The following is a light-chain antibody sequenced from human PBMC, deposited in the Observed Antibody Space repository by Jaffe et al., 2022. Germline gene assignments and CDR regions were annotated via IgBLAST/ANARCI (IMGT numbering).Light chain of an antibody. CDR3: CSYAGSSTLV. V-gene: IGLV2-23*02. Sequence: QSALTQPASVSGSPGQSITISCTGTSGDVGTYNLVSWYQQSPGKAPKLIIYDVSERPSGVSNRFSGSKSGNTASLTISGLQADDEADYYCCSYAGSSTLVFGGGTKLTVL. CDR1: SGDVGTYNL. CDR2: DVS. J-gene: IGLJ2*01.